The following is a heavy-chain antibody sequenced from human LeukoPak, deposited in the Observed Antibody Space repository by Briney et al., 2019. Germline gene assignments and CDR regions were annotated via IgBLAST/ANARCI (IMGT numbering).Heavy chain of an antibody. CDR3: ARDRGTGYSSSWLDY. Sequence: SGGSLRLSCAASGFTFSSYEMNWVRQAPGKGLEWVSYISSSGSTIYYADSVKGRFTISRDNAKNSLYLQMNSLRAEDTAVYYCARDRGTGYSSSWLDYWGQGTLVTVSS. V-gene: IGHV3-48*03. J-gene: IGHJ4*02. CDR2: ISSSGSTI. CDR1: GFTFSSYE. D-gene: IGHD6-13*01.